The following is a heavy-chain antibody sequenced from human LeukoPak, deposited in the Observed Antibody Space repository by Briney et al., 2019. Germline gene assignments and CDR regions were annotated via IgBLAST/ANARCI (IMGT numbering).Heavy chain of an antibody. J-gene: IGHJ4*02. CDR3: ARFYYGSGSQNFDY. CDR2: IYYSGST. D-gene: IGHD3-10*01. CDR1: GGSTSSSSYY. Sequence: SETLSLTCTVSGGSTSSSSYYWGWIRQPPGKGLEWIGSIYYSGSTYYNPSLKSRVTISVDTSKNQFSLKLSSVTAADTAVYYCARFYYGSGSQNFDYWGQGTLVTVSS. V-gene: IGHV4-39*01.